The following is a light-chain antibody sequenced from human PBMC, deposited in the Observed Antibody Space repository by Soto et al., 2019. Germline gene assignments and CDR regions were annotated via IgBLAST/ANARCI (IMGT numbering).Light chain of an antibody. CDR2: EVS. CDR3: SLKTSSVTWV. J-gene: IGLJ3*02. CDR1: SSDVGGYNY. V-gene: IGLV2-14*01. Sequence: QSVLTQPASVSGSPGQSITISCTGTSSDVGGYNYVSWYQQHPGKAPKLMIYEVSNRPSGVSNRFSGSQSGNTASLTISGLQAEDEADYYCSLKTSSVTWVFGGGTKVTVL.